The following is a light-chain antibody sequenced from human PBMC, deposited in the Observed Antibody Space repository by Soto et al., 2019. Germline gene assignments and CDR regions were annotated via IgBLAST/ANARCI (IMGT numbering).Light chain of an antibody. V-gene: IGKV3-15*01. CDR1: ESVSSN. Sequence: EIVMTQSPATLSVSPGERATLSCRASESVSSNLAWYQQKLGQAPRLLIYGASTRATGIPARFSGSGSGTDFTLTISSLQSEDFAVYYCQHYNNWPPWTFGQGTKVEIK. CDR2: GAS. J-gene: IGKJ1*01. CDR3: QHYNNWPPWT.